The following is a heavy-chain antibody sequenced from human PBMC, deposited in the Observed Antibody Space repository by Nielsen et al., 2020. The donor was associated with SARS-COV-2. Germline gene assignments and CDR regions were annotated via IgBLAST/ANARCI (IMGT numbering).Heavy chain of an antibody. CDR2: ISWNSGSI. V-gene: IGHV3-9*01. Sequence: SLKISCAASGFTFDDYAMHWVRQAPGKGLERVSGISWNSGSIGYADSVKGRFTISRDNAKNSLYLQMNSLRAEDTAVYYCARDSGSGWYGSYFDYWGQGTLVTVSS. D-gene: IGHD6-19*01. CDR1: GFTFDDYA. CDR3: ARDSGSGWYGSYFDY. J-gene: IGHJ4*02.